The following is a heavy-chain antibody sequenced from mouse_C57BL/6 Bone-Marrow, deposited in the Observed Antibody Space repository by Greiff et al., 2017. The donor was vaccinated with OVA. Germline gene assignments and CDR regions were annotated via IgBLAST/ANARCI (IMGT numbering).Heavy chain of an antibody. D-gene: IGHD2-4*01. CDR3: TRKGFDDDDDVD. J-gene: IGHJ2*01. CDR1: GYTFTDYE. CDR2: IDPETGGT. Sequence: QVQLQQSGAELVRPGASVTLSCKASGYTFTDYEMHWVKQTPVHGLEWIGAIDPETGGTAYNQKFKGKAILTADKSSSTAYMELRSLTSEDSAVYYCTRKGFDDDDDVDWGQGTTLTVAS. V-gene: IGHV1-15*01.